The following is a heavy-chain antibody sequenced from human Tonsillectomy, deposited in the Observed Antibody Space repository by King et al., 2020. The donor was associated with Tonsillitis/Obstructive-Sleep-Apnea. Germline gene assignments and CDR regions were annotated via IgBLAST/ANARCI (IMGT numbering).Heavy chain of an antibody. Sequence: VQLVESGGGLIQSGGSLRLSCAASGVTVSGNYMNWVRQAPGKGLEWGSVIYSGVSTHYADSVKGRFTISRDNSKNTVYLQMNSLKTEDTAVYYCARSPTVTTSFYFDYWGQGTLVTVSS. J-gene: IGHJ4*02. D-gene: IGHD4-17*01. CDR2: IYSGVST. CDR3: ARSPTVTTSFYFDY. V-gene: IGHV3-53*01. CDR1: GVTVSGNY.